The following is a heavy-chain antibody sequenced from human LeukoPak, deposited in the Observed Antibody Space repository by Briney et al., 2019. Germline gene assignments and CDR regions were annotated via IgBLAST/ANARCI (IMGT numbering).Heavy chain of an antibody. Sequence: SETLSLTXAVYGGSFSGYYWSWIRQPPGKGLEWIGEINHSGSTNYNPSLKSRVTISVDTSKNQFSLKLSSVTAADTAVYYCARGRVTYYDFWRSPFDYWGQGTLVTVSS. CDR2: INHSGST. CDR1: GGSFSGYY. D-gene: IGHD3-3*01. J-gene: IGHJ4*02. CDR3: ARGRVTYYDFWRSPFDY. V-gene: IGHV4-34*01.